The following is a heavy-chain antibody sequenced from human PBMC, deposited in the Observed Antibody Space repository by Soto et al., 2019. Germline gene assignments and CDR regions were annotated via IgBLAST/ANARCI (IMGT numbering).Heavy chain of an antibody. CDR3: PVYYYDSSGYYPGGASDI. J-gene: IGHJ3*02. CDR1: GGSISSGGYY. V-gene: IGHV4-31*03. CDR2: IYYSGST. Sequence: SSETLSLTCTVSGGSISSGGYYWSWIRQHPGKGLEWIGYIYYSGSTYYNPSLKSRVTISVDTSKNQFSLKLSFVTAADTAVYSCPVYYYDSSGYYPGGASDIWGQGTMVTVS. D-gene: IGHD3-22*01.